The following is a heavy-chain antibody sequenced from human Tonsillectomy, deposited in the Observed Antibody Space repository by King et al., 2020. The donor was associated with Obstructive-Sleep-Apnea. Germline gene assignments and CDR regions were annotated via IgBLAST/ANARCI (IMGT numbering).Heavy chain of an antibody. J-gene: IGHJ4*02. Sequence: QLVQSGGGVVQPGRSLRVSCAASGFTFSRYAMHWVRQAPGKGLEWVAFISHDGSRKYYPDSVKGRLTISRDNSKDTLYLEMNSLGGEDTALYYCAKRPSGKGAFDYCRQVTLVPVS. CDR1: GFTFSRYA. V-gene: IGHV3-30*18. D-gene: IGHD1-26*01. CDR2: ISHDGSRK. CDR3: AKRPSGKGAFDY.